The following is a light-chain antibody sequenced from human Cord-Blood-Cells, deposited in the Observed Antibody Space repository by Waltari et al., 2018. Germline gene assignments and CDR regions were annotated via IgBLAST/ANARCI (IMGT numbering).Light chain of an antibody. CDR1: SSNIGSNY. Sequence: QSVLTQPPSASGTPGQRVTISCSGRSSNIGSNYVYWYQQLPGPAPKLLIYRNNQRPSGVPDRFSGSKSGTSASLAISGLRSEDEADYYCAAWDDSLSGYVFGTGTKVTVL. J-gene: IGLJ1*01. CDR3: AAWDDSLSGYV. CDR2: RNN. V-gene: IGLV1-47*01.